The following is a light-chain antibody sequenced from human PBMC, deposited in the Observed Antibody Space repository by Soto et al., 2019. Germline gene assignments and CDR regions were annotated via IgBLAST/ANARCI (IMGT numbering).Light chain of an antibody. CDR1: QSVSHY. J-gene: IGKJ1*01. V-gene: IGKV3-11*01. CDR2: DAS. Sequence: EIVLTQSPATLSLSPGERATLSCRASQSVSHYLAWYQQKPGQAPRLLIYDASNRATGIPARFSGSGSGTDFPLTISSLEPEDFAVYYCQQRSNWRTFGQGTKVEIK. CDR3: QQRSNWRT.